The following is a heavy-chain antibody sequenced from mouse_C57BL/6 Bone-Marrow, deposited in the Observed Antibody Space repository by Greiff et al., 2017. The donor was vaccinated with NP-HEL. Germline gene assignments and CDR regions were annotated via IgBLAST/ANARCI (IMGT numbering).Heavy chain of an antibody. D-gene: IGHD2-4*01. V-gene: IGHV6-3*01. Sequence: EVKLEESGGGLVQPGGSMKLSCVASGFTFSNYWMNWVRQSPEKGLEWVAQIRLKSDNYATHYAESVKGRFTISRDDSKSSVYLQMNNLRAEDTGIYYCTAGLPFDYWGQGTTLTVSS. CDR1: GFTFSNYW. CDR3: TAGLPFDY. J-gene: IGHJ2*01. CDR2: IRLKSDNYAT.